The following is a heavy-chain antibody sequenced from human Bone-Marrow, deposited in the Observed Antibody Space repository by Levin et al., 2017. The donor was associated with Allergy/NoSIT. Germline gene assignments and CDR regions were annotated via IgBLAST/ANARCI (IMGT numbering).Heavy chain of an antibody. J-gene: IGHJ4*02. D-gene: IGHD2-15*01. Sequence: SVKVSCKSSGDTFSSHDISWVRQAPGQGLEWMGGIIPMFGTTNYAQKFLDRVTITADESTSTVYMELSSLRSEDTAVYFCASPSYCNGGNCQYYFDWWGQGTLLTVSS. CDR2: IIPMFGTT. CDR1: GDTFSSHD. CDR3: ASPSYCNGGNCQYYFDW. V-gene: IGHV1-69*13.